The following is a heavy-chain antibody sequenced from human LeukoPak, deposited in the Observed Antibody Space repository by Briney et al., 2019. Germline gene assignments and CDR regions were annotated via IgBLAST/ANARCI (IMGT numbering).Heavy chain of an antibody. CDR1: GFTFSSYS. CDR2: ISSSSSYI. CDR3: ASAQGSYRYTGAFDI. Sequence: GGSLRLFCAASGFTFSSYSMNWVRQAPGKGLEWVSSISSSSSYIYYADSVKGRFTISRDSAKNSLYLQMNSLRAEDTAVYYCASAQGSYRYTGAFDIWGQGTMVTVSS. D-gene: IGHD3-16*02. V-gene: IGHV3-21*01. J-gene: IGHJ3*02.